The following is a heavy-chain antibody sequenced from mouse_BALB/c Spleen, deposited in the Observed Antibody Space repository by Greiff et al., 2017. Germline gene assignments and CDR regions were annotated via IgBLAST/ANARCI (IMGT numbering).Heavy chain of an antibody. V-gene: IGHV5-6-5*01. CDR2: ISSGGST. J-gene: IGHJ3*01. Sequence: EVHLVESGGGLVKPGGSLKLSCAASGFTFSSYAMSWVRQTPEKRLEWVASISSGGSTYYPDSVKGRFTISRDNARNILYLQMSSLRSEDTAMYYCAREENINGYLWFAYWGQGTLVTVSA. CDR1: GFTFSSYA. D-gene: IGHD2-3*01. CDR3: AREENINGYLWFAY.